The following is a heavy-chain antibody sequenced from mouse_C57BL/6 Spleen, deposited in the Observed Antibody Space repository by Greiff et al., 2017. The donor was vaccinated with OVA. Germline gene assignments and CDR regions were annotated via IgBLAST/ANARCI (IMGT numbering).Heavy chain of an antibody. J-gene: IGHJ2*01. D-gene: IGHD1-1*01. CDR3: ARDLLGGYYFDY. CDR2: IYPGDGDT. V-gene: IGHV1-82*01. CDR1: GYAFSSSW. Sequence: QVQLKESGPELVKPGASVKISCKASGYAFSSSWMNWVKQRPGKGLEWIGRIYPGDGDTNYNGKFKGKATLTADKSSSTAYMQLSSLTSEDSAVYFCARDLLGGYYFDYWGQGTTLTVSS.